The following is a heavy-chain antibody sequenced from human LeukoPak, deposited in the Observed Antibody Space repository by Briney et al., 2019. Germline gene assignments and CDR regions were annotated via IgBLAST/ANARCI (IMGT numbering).Heavy chain of an antibody. V-gene: IGHV3-74*01. J-gene: IGHJ4*02. D-gene: IGHD6-19*01. CDR3: ATKQWLAPPPDS. CDR2: INTDGTVT. Sequence: GGSLRLSCAASGFTFSKYWMHWSRQAPGKGLESVSRINTDGTVTTYADSVKGRFTVSRDNADNTMFLQMNSVRDEDTAVYYCATKQWLAPPPDSWGQGTPVTVSS. CDR1: GFTFSKYW.